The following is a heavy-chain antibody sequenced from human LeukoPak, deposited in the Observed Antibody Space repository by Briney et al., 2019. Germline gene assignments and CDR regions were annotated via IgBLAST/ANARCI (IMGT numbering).Heavy chain of an antibody. Sequence: PSETLSLTCAVYGGSFSGYYWSWIRQPPGKGLEWIGEINHSGSTNYNPSLKSRVTISVDTSKNQFSLKLSSVTAADTAVYYCARYGYFDWLSPQKYFDYWGQGTLVTVSS. CDR3: ARYGYFDWLSPQKYFDY. CDR1: GGSFSGYY. J-gene: IGHJ4*02. CDR2: INHSGST. D-gene: IGHD3-9*01. V-gene: IGHV4-34*01.